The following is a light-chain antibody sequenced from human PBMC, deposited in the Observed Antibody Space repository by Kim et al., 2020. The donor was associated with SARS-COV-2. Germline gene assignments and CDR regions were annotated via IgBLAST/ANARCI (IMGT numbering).Light chain of an antibody. Sequence: AIQLTQSPSSLSASVGDRVTITCRASQGISNGLAWYQQKPGKVPELLIYDASSSESGVPSRFSGSGSGTDFTLTISNLQPEDFATYYCQKFNSFPLTFGGGTKVDIK. CDR2: DAS. J-gene: IGKJ4*01. CDR1: QGISNG. V-gene: IGKV1-13*02. CDR3: QKFNSFPLT.